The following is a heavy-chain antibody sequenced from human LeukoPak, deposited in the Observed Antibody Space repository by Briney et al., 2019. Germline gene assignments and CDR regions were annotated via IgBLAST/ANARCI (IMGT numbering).Heavy chain of an antibody. CDR3: TRETGSYHGNDY. J-gene: IGHJ4*02. V-gene: IGHV1-2*06. Sequence: ASVKVSCKASGYTFTGYYMHWVRQAPGQGFEWMGRINPNNGATNYAQKLQGRVTITGDTSISTAYMELSSLRSDDTAVYCCTRETGSYHGNDYWGQGTLVTVSS. CDR1: GYTFTGYY. CDR2: INPNNGAT. D-gene: IGHD1-26*01.